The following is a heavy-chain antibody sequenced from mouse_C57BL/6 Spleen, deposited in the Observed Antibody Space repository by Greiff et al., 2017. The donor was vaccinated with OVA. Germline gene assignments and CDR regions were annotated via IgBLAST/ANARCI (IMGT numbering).Heavy chain of an antibody. J-gene: IGHJ2*01. CDR3: ARKADFDY. D-gene: IGHD3-2*02. V-gene: IGHV1-64*01. Sequence: QVQLQQPGAELVKPGASVTLSCKASGYTFTSYWMHRLKQRPGQGLVWIGMIHPNSGSTNYNEKFKSKTTLTDDKSSSTAYMQLSSLTSEDSAVYYCARKADFDYWGQGTTLTVSS. CDR2: IHPNSGST. CDR1: GYTFTSYW.